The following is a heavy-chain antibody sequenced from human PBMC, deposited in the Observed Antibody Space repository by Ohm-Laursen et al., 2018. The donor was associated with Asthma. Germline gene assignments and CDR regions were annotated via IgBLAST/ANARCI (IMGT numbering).Heavy chain of an antibody. Sequence: SLRLSCAASGYTFSSYSIHWVRQVPGKGLEWVASISTASTFIYYSDSVRGRFTTSRDNAKNSVYLQMNSLRAEDTAVYYGARTLGWLADYWGQGTLVIVSS. V-gene: IGHV3-21*01. CDR3: ARTLGWLADY. CDR1: GYTFSSYS. J-gene: IGHJ4*02. D-gene: IGHD5-12*01. CDR2: ISTASTFI.